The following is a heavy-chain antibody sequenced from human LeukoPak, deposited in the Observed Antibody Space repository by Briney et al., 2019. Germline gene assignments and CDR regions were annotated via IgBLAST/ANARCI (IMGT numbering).Heavy chain of an antibody. CDR2: ISGSGGST. CDR1: GFTFSNYA. J-gene: IGHJ4*02. V-gene: IGHV3-23*01. CDR3: AKSGIVVVPAATFFDY. D-gene: IGHD2-2*01. Sequence: GGSLRLSCAASGFTFSNYAMGWVRLAPGKGLEWVSAISGSGGSTYYADSVKGRFTISRDNSKNTLYLQMNSLRAEDTAVYYCAKSGIVVVPAATFFDYWGQGTLVTVSS.